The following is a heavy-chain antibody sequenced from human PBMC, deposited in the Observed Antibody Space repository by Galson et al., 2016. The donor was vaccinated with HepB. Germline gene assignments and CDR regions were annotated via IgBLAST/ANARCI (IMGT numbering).Heavy chain of an antibody. CDR2: ISTYDGNT. J-gene: IGHJ6*03. Sequence: SVKVSCKASGYTFTSYSISWVRQAPGQGLEWMGWISTYDGNTRYAQKFQGRVTMTTDTSTSAAYMDLRSLRSDDTAVYYCARLGCNYDHYYYHMDVWGKGTAVTVSS. V-gene: IGHV1-18*04. D-gene: IGHD4-11*01. CDR3: ARLGCNYDHYYYHMDV. CDR1: GYTFTSYS.